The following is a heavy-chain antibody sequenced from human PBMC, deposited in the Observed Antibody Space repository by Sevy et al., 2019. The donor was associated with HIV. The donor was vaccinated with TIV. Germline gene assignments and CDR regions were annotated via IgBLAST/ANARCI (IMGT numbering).Heavy chain of an antibody. CDR2: FDPEDGKT. CDR1: GYTLTQLS. D-gene: IGHD3-22*01. Sequence: ASVKVSCKVSGYTLTQLSMHWVRQAPGKGLEWMGTFDPEDGKTIYAQKFQGRVTMTEVKSTDTAYMQLTSLRSEDTAVFYCAVTKDYYDSSGYPFDYWGLGTLVTVSS. CDR3: AVTKDYYDSSGYPFDY. V-gene: IGHV1-24*01. J-gene: IGHJ4*02.